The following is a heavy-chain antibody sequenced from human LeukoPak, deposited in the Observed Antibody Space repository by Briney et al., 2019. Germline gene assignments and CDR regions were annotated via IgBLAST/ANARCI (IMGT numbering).Heavy chain of an antibody. V-gene: IGHV5-51*01. Sequence: GESLKISCKGSGYSFTSHWIGWVRQMPGKGLEWMGIIYPGDSETRYSPSFQGQVTISADKSISTAYLQWSSLKASDTAMYYCTRRYYYDSSGYYLAHDAFDIWGQGTMVTVSS. J-gene: IGHJ3*02. CDR2: IYPGDSET. CDR3: TRRYYYDSSGYYLAHDAFDI. CDR1: GYSFTSHW. D-gene: IGHD3-22*01.